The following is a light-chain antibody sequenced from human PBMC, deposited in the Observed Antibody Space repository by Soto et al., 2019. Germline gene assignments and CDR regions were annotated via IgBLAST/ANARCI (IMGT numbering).Light chain of an antibody. Sequence: QSVLTQPPSVSAAPGQAVTISCSGNSSNVGENDVSWYQQYPQTAPKLLIYDNNKRRSGIPDRFSGSKSGTSATLDITGLQTGDEADYYCGTWDTSLSIALFGGGTKLTVL. CDR3: GTWDTSLSIAL. J-gene: IGLJ2*01. V-gene: IGLV1-51*01. CDR2: DNN. CDR1: SSNVGEND.